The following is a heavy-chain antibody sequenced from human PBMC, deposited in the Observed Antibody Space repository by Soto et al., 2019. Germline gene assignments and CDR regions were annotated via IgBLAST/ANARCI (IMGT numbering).Heavy chain of an antibody. CDR3: AKTYYGDYSSNCFDP. Sequence: SGPTLVNPTQTLTLSCTFSGFSLSTSGVGVGWIRQPPGKALEWLALIYWDDDKRYSPSLKSRLTITKDTSKNQVVLTMTNMDPVDTATYYCAKTYYGDYSSNCFDPWGQGTLVTVSS. CDR1: GFSLSTSGVG. CDR2: IYWDDDK. V-gene: IGHV2-5*02. D-gene: IGHD4-17*01. J-gene: IGHJ5*02.